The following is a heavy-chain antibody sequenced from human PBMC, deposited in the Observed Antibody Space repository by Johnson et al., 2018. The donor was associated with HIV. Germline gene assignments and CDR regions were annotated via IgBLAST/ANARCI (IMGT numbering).Heavy chain of an antibody. V-gene: IGHV3-11*04. CDR3: AREGPSDAFDI. CDR1: GFTFSDYY. CDR2: ISSGGSTI. J-gene: IGHJ3*02. Sequence: QVQLVESGGGLVKPGGSLRLSCTASGFTFSDYYMSWIRQAPGKGLEWLSSISSGGSTIYYADSVKGRFTISRDNARNSLYLQMNSLRAEDTAVYYCAREGPSDAFDIWGQGTMVTVSS.